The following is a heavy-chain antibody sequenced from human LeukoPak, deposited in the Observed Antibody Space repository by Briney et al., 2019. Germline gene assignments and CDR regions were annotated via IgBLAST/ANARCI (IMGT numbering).Heavy chain of an antibody. D-gene: IGHD3-16*02. J-gene: IGHJ4*02. Sequence: GGSLRLSCAASGFTFSSYAMSWVRQAPGKGLEWVSAISGSGGSTYYADSVKGRFTISRDNSKNTLYLQMNSLRAEDTAVYYCAKGNYLRLGELSLDYWGQGTLVTVSS. CDR3: AKGNYLRLGELSLDY. CDR1: GFTFSSYA. CDR2: ISGSGGST. V-gene: IGHV3-23*01.